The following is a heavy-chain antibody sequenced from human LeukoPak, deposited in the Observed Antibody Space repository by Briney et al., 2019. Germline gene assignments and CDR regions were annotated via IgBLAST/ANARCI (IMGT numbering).Heavy chain of an antibody. CDR1: GYTFTNYD. J-gene: IGHJ4*02. Sequence: ASVKVSCKASGYTFTNYDINWVRQAPGQALEWVGYSGNRGYAESFQGRVTMTMNTSVNTAYMELITLTSEDTAVYYCARVPTYFDRVWGISETQEFDYWGQGTLVTVSS. D-gene: IGHD3-16*01. V-gene: IGHV1-8*01. CDR3: ARVPTYFDRVWGISETQEFDY. CDR2: SGNR.